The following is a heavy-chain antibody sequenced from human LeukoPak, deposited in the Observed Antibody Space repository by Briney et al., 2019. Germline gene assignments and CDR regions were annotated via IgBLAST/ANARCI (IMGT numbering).Heavy chain of an antibody. CDR1: GFTFTSSW. V-gene: IGHV3-74*01. CDR2: INPDGSTT. CDR3: ASSARGVMTKMDS. J-gene: IGHJ4*02. D-gene: IGHD3-10*01. Sequence: PGGSLRLSCAASGFTFTSSWMHWVRKGPGKGLVWVSNINPDGSTTNYADSVKGRFTISRDNAKNTLYLQMNSLRADDTAMYYCASSARGVMTKMDSWGQGTLVTVSS.